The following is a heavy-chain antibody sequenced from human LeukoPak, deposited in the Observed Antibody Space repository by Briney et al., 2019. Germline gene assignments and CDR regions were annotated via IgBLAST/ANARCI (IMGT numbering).Heavy chain of an antibody. J-gene: IGHJ4*02. CDR1: GFTFSSYW. D-gene: IGHD1-26*01. V-gene: IGHV3-21*01. CDR3: ARDGGYSGY. Sequence: GSLRLSCAASGFTFSSYWMHWVRQAPGKGLEWVSSISSSSSYIYYADSVKGRFTISRDDAKNSLYLQMNSLRAEDTAVYYCARDGGYSGYWGQGTLVTVSS. CDR2: ISSSSSYI.